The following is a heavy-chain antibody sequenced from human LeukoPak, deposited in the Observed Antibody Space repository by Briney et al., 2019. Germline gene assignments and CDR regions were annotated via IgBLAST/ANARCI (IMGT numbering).Heavy chain of an antibody. CDR1: GFTFSSYA. Sequence: AGSLTLSCAVSGFTFSSYAMHWVRQAPGKGLEWVAVISYDGTNKYYAASVKGRFTMSRDNSKNTLYVQMNSLRPEDTAVYYCARGGGTTDSAWYGYYFDHWGQGTLVTVSS. D-gene: IGHD6-19*01. J-gene: IGHJ4*02. CDR2: ISYDGTNK. CDR3: ARGGGTTDSAWYGYYFDH. V-gene: IGHV3-30*04.